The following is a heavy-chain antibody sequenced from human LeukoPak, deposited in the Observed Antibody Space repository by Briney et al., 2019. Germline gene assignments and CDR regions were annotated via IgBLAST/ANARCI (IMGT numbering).Heavy chain of an antibody. CDR3: ARGPSIAARYDAFYI. Sequence: GGSLRLPCAASEFTFTSYELNWVRQAPGKGLEWVSYISSSGNTISYADSVKGRFTISRDNAKNSLYLQVISLRAEDTAVYYCARGPSIAARYDAFYIWGQGTMVTVSS. V-gene: IGHV3-48*03. CDR1: EFTFTSYE. D-gene: IGHD6-6*01. J-gene: IGHJ3*02. CDR2: ISSSGNTI.